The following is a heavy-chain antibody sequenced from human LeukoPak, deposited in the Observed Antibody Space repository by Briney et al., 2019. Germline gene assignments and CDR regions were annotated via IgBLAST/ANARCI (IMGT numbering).Heavy chain of an antibody. D-gene: IGHD3-22*01. Sequence: SETLSLTCTVSGGSFSSYYWSWIRQPAGKGLEWIGRIYTSGSTNYNSSLKSRVTMSVDTSKNQVSLNLSSVTAADTAVYYCARRYDSSGYYYWLDPWGQGTLVTVSS. CDR1: GGSFSSYY. CDR3: ARRYDSSGYYYWLDP. V-gene: IGHV4-4*07. CDR2: IYTSGST. J-gene: IGHJ5*02.